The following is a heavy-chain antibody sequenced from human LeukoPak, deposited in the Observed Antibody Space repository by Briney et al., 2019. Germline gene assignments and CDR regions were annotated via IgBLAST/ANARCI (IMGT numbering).Heavy chain of an antibody. V-gene: IGHV4-34*01. D-gene: IGHD2-15*01. CDR1: GGSFSGYY. CDR3: ARGRGCSGGSCYWVY. Sequence: PSETLSLTCAVYGGSFSGYYWSWIRQPPGKGLEWIGEINHSGSTNYNPSLESRVTISVDTSKNQFSLKLSSVTAADTAVYYCARGRGCSGGSCYWVYWGQGTLVTVSS. CDR2: INHSGST. J-gene: IGHJ4*02.